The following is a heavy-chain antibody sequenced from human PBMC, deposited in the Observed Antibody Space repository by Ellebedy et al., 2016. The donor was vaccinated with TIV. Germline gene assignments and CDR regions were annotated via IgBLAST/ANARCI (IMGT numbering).Heavy chain of an antibody. J-gene: IGHJ4*02. CDR1: GFTFSSFA. CDR2: ISAGGSSI. Sequence: GGSLRLSCADSGFTFSSFAMHWVRQPPGKGLEWLSVISAGGSSISQADSVKGRFTTTRDNSKNTLYAQMNRLTTEDTAVYYCAKGSSSGFNYDRVGFEYWGQGTVVTVSS. D-gene: IGHD3-16*01. CDR3: AKGSSSGFNYDRVGFEY. V-gene: IGHV3-23*01.